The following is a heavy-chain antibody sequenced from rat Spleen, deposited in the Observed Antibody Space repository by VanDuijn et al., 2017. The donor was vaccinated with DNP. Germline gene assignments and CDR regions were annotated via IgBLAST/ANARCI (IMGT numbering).Heavy chain of an antibody. CDR1: GYSITSNY. J-gene: IGHJ2*01. CDR2: ISYSGYT. V-gene: IGHV3-1*01. Sequence: EVQLQESGPGLVQPSQSLSLTCSVTGYSITSNYWGWIRKFPGNKMEWIGHISYSGYTTYNPSLKGRISITRDTSKNHFFLQLNSVTTEDTATYYCARWTYYFDYWGQGVMVTVSS. CDR3: ARWTYYFDY.